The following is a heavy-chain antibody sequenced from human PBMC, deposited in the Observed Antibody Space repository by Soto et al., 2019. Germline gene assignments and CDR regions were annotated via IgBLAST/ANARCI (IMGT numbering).Heavy chain of an antibody. CDR2: ISPSGTTT. J-gene: IGHJ4*02. D-gene: IGHD3-3*01. CDR1: GYTFTCYT. CDR3: ARDPWNY. V-gene: IGHV1-46*01. Sequence: ASVKDSCKASGYTFTCYTVHWVRQAPGQGLEWMGIISPSGTTTTYAQKFQGRVTLTWDTSTSTVYMELSSLRSEDTAVYYCARDPWNYWGQGTLVTVSS.